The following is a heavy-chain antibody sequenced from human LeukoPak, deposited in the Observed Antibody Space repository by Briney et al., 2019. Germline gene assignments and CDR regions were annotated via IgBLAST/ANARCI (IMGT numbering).Heavy chain of an antibody. CDR1: GGSISSYY. D-gene: IGHD6-19*01. Sequence: PSETLSLTCTVSGGSISSYYWSWIRQPPGKGLEWIGYIYYSGSTNYNPSLKSRVTISVDTSKNQFSLKLSSVTAADTAVYYCAREREGQWLSQGPHDAFDIWGQGTMVTVSS. V-gene: IGHV4-59*01. J-gene: IGHJ3*02. CDR2: IYYSGST. CDR3: AREREGQWLSQGPHDAFDI.